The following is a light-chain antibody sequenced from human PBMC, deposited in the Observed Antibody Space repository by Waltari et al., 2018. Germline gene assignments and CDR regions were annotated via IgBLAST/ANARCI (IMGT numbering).Light chain of an antibody. Sequence: DVQLTQSPSSLSASVGDRVTISCRASQNIDIYLNWYQQKPGKAPNLLIYGASNLQSGVPSRFSGSGSGTDFTLTISSLQPEDFASFYCQQTSITPRTFGHGTKLEI. J-gene: IGKJ2*01. CDR1: QNIDIY. V-gene: IGKV1-39*01. CDR2: GAS. CDR3: QQTSITPRT.